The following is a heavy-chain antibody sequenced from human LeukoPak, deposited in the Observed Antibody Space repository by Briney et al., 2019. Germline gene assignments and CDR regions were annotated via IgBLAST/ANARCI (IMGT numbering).Heavy chain of an antibody. CDR1: GYTFTGYY. Sequence: ASVKVSCKASGYTFTGYYMHWVRQAPGQGLEWMGWIDPNSGGTNYAQKFQGRVTMTRDTSISTAYMVLNRLRSDDTAVYYCARDLYYYGSGSYYMVAYWGQGTLVTVSS. CDR2: IDPNSGGT. CDR3: ARDLYYYGSGSYYMVAY. J-gene: IGHJ4*02. V-gene: IGHV1-2*02. D-gene: IGHD3-10*01.